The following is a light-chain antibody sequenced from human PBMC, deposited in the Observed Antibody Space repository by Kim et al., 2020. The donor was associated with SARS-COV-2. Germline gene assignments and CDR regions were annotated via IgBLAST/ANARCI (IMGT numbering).Light chain of an antibody. V-gene: IGLV10-54*01. Sequence: RPTATPSGPGNNNNVGNEEAAWLQPRQGHPPTSLSYRNNNRPSGISARLSASRSGNAASMTITGLQPEDEADYYCSAWDSSLNAWVFGGGTQLTVL. J-gene: IGLJ2*01. CDR1: NNNVGNEE. CDR2: RNN. CDR3: SAWDSSLNAWV.